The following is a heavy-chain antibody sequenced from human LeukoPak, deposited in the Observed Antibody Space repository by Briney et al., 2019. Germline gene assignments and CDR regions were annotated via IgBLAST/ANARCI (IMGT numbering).Heavy chain of an antibody. Sequence: ASVKVSCKASGYTFTGYYMHWVRQAPGQGLEWMGRINPNSGGTNYAQKLQGRVTMTTDTSTSTAYMELRSLRSDDTAVYYCARVGLLWFGDRTLQHRGQGTLVTVSS. CDR1: GYTFTGYY. J-gene: IGHJ1*01. V-gene: IGHV1-2*06. D-gene: IGHD3-10*01. CDR3: ARVGLLWFGDRTLQH. CDR2: INPNSGGT.